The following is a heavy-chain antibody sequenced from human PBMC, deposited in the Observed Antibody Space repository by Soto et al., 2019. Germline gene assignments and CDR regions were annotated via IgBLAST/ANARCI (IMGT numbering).Heavy chain of an antibody. D-gene: IGHD3-22*01. J-gene: IGHJ4*02. CDR3: ARHYESSGYLYGY. CDR2: IKQDGSEK. Sequence: EVQLVESGGGLVQPGGSLRLSCAASGFTFSSYWMSWVRQAPGKGLEWVANIKQDGSEKYYVDSVKGRFTISRDNAKNSLYLQMNSLRAEDTAVYYCARHYESSGYLYGYWGQGTLVTVSS. CDR1: GFTFSSYW. V-gene: IGHV3-7*01.